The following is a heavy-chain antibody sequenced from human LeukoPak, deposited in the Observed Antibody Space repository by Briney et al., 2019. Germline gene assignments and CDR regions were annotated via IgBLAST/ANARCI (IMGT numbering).Heavy chain of an antibody. Sequence: SETLSLTCAVYGESFSGYYWSWIRQPPGKGLEWIGEINHSGSTSYNPSLKSRVTISVDTSKNQFSLKLSSVTAADTAVYYCARGVARTYYSDTSGYAAADYWGQGTLVTVSS. CDR2: INHSGST. CDR3: ARGVARTYYSDTSGYAAADY. V-gene: IGHV4-34*01. J-gene: IGHJ4*02. D-gene: IGHD3-22*01. CDR1: GESFSGYY.